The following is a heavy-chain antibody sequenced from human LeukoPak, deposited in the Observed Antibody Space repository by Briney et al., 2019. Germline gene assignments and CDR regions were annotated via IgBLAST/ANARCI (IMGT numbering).Heavy chain of an antibody. V-gene: IGHV3-30-3*01. J-gene: IGHJ4*02. Sequence: GGSLRLSCAASGFTFSSYAMHWVRQAPGKGLEWVAVISYDGSNKYYADSVKGRFTISRDNSKNTLYLQMNSLRAEDTAVYYCAREGLVVVNDYWGQGTLVTVSS. CDR3: AREGLVVVNDY. CDR1: GFTFSSYA. D-gene: IGHD3-22*01. CDR2: ISYDGSNK.